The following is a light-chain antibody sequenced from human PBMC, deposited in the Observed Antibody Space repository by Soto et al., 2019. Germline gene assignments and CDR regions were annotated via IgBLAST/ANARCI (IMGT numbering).Light chain of an antibody. CDR1: SNDVGGYNY. CDR2: DVN. CDR3: SSYTTSSLYV. V-gene: IGLV2-14*01. J-gene: IGLJ1*01. Sequence: QSVLTQPASVSGSPGQSITISCTGTSNDVGGYNYVSWYQQHPGKAPKVIIYDVNYRLSGVSDRFSGSKSGNTASLTISGLQAEDEADYYCSSYTTSSLYVFGTGTKVTVL.